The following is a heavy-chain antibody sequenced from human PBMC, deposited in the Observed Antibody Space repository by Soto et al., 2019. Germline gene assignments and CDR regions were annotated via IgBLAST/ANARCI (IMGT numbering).Heavy chain of an antibody. Sequence: SVEVCCKASGGTLSSNTSSWVRQAPGQGLEWMGRIIPILGIANYAQKFQGRVTITADKSTSTAYMELSSLRSEDTAVYYCATRYYDSSGYPFGPWGQGTLVTVS. CDR3: ATRYYDSSGYPFGP. CDR1: GGTLSSNT. D-gene: IGHD3-22*01. J-gene: IGHJ5*02. CDR2: IIPILGIA. V-gene: IGHV1-69*02.